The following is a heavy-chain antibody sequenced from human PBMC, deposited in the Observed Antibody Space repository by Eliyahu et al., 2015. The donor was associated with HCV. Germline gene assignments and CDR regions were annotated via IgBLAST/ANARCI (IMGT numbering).Heavy chain of an antibody. CDR2: IKQDGSEK. Sequence: EVQLVESGGGLVQPGGSLRLSCGASGFTFSRFWMNWVRQAPGKGLEWVANIKQDGSEKYYVDSVKGRFTISRDNAKNSLYLQMNSLRAEDTAVYYCARGPTEGYCSGGSCWYGMDVWGKGTTVTVSS. CDR3: ARGPTEGYCSGGSCWYGMDV. D-gene: IGHD2-15*01. CDR1: GFTFSRFW. J-gene: IGHJ6*04. V-gene: IGHV3-7*01.